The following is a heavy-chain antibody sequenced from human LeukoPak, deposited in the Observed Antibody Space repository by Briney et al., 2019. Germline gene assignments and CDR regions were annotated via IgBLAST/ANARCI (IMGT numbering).Heavy chain of an antibody. V-gene: IGHV3-66*01. Sequence: HPGGSLRLSCAASGFTVSSNYMRWVPQAPGKGLEGCSVIYSGGSTYYADSVKGRSTISRDNSNNTLYLQMNSLRAEDTAVYYCARDLITYYYGSGSLDYWGQGTLVTVSS. CDR1: GFTVSSNY. CDR3: ARDLITYYYGSGSLDY. CDR2: IYSGGST. J-gene: IGHJ4*02. D-gene: IGHD3-10*01.